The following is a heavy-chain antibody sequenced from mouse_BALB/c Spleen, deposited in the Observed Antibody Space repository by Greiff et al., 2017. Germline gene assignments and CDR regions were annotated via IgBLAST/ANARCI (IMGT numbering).Heavy chain of an antibody. D-gene: IGHD4-1*01. V-gene: IGHV5-4*02. Sequence: EVKLVESGGGLVKPGGSLKLSCAASGFTFSDYYMYWVRQTPEKRLEWVATISDGGSYTYYPDSVKGRFTISRDNAENNLYLQMSSLKSEDTAMYYCARGDWDRYYFDYWGQGTTLTVSS. CDR2: ISDGGSYT. J-gene: IGHJ2*01. CDR1: GFTFSDYY. CDR3: ARGDWDRYYFDY.